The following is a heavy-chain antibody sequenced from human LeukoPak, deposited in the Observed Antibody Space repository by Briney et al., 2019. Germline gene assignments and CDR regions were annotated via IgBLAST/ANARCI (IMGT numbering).Heavy chain of an antibody. CDR2: IIPILGTA. D-gene: IGHD3-22*01. J-gene: IGHJ4*02. CDR3: ASSHSSGFDFHYYFDY. V-gene: IGHV1-69*13. Sequence: ASVKVSCKASGGTFSSYAISWVRQAPGQGLEWMGGIIPILGTANYAQKFQGRVTITADESTSTAYMELSSLRSEDTAVYYCASSHSSGFDFHYYFDYWGQGTLVTVSS. CDR1: GGTFSSYA.